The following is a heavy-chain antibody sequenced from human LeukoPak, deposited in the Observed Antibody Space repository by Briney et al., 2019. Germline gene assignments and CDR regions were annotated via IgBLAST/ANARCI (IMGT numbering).Heavy chain of an antibody. D-gene: IGHD4/OR15-4a*01. V-gene: IGHV4-38-2*02. CDR1: GYSISSGYY. CDR2: IYHSGST. CDR3: ARRAGAYSHPYDY. Sequence: TSETLSLTCTVSGYSISSGYYWGWIRQPPGKGLEWIGSIYHSGSTYYNPSLKSRVTISVDTSKNQFSLKLSSVTAADTAVYYCARRAGAYSHPYDYWGQGTLVTVSS. J-gene: IGHJ4*02.